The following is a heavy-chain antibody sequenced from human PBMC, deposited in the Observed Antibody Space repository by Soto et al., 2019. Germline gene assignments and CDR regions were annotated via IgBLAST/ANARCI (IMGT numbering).Heavy chain of an antibody. CDR1: GGSFSREA. D-gene: IGHD2-15*01. CDR2: ILPIFGTA. CDR3: AGGHVFGGNSDAFEV. Sequence: QVQLVQSGAEVKKPGSSVKVSCKASGGSFSREAINWVRQAPGQGPEWMGGILPIFGTADYAQKFQGRVTIGADVATTTAYMELSTPTLGDTAVYYCAGGHVFGGNSDAFEVWGQGTMVTVSS. V-gene: IGHV1-69*12. J-gene: IGHJ3*01.